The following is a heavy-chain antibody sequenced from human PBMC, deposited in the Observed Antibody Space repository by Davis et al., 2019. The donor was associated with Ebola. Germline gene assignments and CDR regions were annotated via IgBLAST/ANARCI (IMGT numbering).Heavy chain of an antibody. D-gene: IGHD3-22*01. Sequence: PGGSLRLSCAASGFTFSSYGMHWVRQAPGKGLEWVAVIWYDGSNKYYADSVKGRFTISRDNSKNTLYLQMNSLRAEDTAVYYCARVRTYYYDSSDRGYFDYWGQGTLVTVSS. V-gene: IGHV3-33*01. J-gene: IGHJ4*02. CDR2: IWYDGSNK. CDR3: ARVRTYYYDSSDRGYFDY. CDR1: GFTFSSYG.